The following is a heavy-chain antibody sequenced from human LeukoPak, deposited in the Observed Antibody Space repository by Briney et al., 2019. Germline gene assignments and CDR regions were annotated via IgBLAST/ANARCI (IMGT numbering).Heavy chain of an antibody. Sequence: GGSLRLSCAASGITFSSYGMHWVRQAPGKGLEWVAFIRYDGSNKYYADSVKGRFTISRDNSKNTLYLQMNSLRAEDTAVYYCAKDPIPYGSGSSLDYWGQGTLVTVSS. CDR3: AKDPIPYGSGSSLDY. CDR1: GITFSSYG. D-gene: IGHD3-10*01. CDR2: IRYDGSNK. V-gene: IGHV3-30*02. J-gene: IGHJ4*02.